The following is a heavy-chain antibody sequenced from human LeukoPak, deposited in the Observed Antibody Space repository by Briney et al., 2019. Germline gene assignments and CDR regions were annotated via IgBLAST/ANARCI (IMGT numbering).Heavy chain of an antibody. CDR3: AKSPIAVAGTSARGWFDP. Sequence: PGGSLRLSCAASGFTFSSYAMSWVRQAPGKGLEWVSAISGSGGSTYYADSVKGRFTISRDNSKNTLYLQMNSLRAEDTAVYYCAKSPIAVAGTSARGWFDPWGQGTLVTVSS. V-gene: IGHV3-23*01. CDR1: GFTFSSYA. J-gene: IGHJ5*02. CDR2: ISGSGGST. D-gene: IGHD6-19*01.